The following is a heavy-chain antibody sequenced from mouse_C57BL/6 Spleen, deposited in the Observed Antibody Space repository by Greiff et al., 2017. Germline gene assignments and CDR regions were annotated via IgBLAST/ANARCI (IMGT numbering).Heavy chain of an antibody. Sequence: EVKVVESGGGLVKPGGSLKLSCAASGFTFSSYAMSWVRQTPEKRLEWVATISDGGSYTYYPDNVKGRFTISRDNAKNNLYLQMSHLKSEDTAMYYCAREGPHFDYWGQGTTLTVSS. CDR1: GFTFSSYA. V-gene: IGHV5-4*01. J-gene: IGHJ2*01. D-gene: IGHD6-1*01. CDR3: AREGPHFDY. CDR2: ISDGGSYT.